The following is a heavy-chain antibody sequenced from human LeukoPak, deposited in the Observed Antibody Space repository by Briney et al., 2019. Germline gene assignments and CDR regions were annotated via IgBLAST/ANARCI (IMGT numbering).Heavy chain of an antibody. D-gene: IGHD1-26*01. J-gene: IGHJ4*02. CDR1: GGSISSSSYY. Sequence: PSETLSLTCTVSGGSISSSSYYWGWIRQPPGKGLEWIGSIYYSGSTYYNPSLKSRVTISVDTSKDQFSLKLSSVTAADTAVYYCARYGPIVGASPLDYWGQGTLVTASS. CDR2: IYYSGST. V-gene: IGHV4-39*01. CDR3: ARYGPIVGASPLDY.